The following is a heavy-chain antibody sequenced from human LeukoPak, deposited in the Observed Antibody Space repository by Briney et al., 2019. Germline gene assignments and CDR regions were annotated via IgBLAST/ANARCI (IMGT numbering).Heavy chain of an antibody. CDR3: ARVLSYYGSGDY. D-gene: IGHD3-10*01. Sequence: ASVEVSCKASGYTFTAYYIHWVRQAPGQGLEWMGKINPNSGATNYAQKFQGRVTMTRDTSISTAYMELSSLRSDDTAVYYCARVLSYYGSGDYWAQGTLVTVSS. CDR2: INPNSGAT. CDR1: GYTFTAYY. V-gene: IGHV1-2*02. J-gene: IGHJ4*02.